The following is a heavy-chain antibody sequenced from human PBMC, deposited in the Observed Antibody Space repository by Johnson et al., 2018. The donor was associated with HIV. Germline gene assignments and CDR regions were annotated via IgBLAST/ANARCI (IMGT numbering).Heavy chain of an antibody. J-gene: IGHJ3*02. Sequence: VQLVESGGGLVQPGGSLRLSCAASGFIFRNYWMYWVRQAPGKGLVWVARIYSDGSDTAYADSVKGRFTISRDNAKKTLYLQMNSLRAEDTAVYYCARDSERGFDIWGQGTMVTVSS. D-gene: IGHD1-26*01. CDR1: GFIFRNYW. CDR2: IYSDGSDT. CDR3: ARDSERGFDI. V-gene: IGHV3-74*03.